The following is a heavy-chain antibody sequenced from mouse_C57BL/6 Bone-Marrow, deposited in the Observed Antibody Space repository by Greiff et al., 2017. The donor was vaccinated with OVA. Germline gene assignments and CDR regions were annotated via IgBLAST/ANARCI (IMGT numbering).Heavy chain of an antibody. J-gene: IGHJ2*01. Sequence: EVMLVESGGGLVQPGGSLSLSCAASGFTFTDYYMSWVRQPPGKALEWLGFIRNKANGYTTEYSASVKGQFTIARDNSQSILYLQMNARIAEDRAAYYYARDGTGPFDYWGQGTTLTVSS. V-gene: IGHV7-3*01. CDR1: GFTFTDYY. CDR3: ARDGTGPFDY. D-gene: IGHD4-1*01. CDR2: IRNKANGYTT.